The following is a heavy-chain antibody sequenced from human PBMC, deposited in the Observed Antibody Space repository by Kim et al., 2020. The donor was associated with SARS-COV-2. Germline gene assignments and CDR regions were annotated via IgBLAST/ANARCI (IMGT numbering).Heavy chain of an antibody. J-gene: IGHJ5*02. CDR2: IFPGDSRA. D-gene: IGHD6-6*01. CDR3: ARIGSALVPDWFDR. Sequence: GESLKISCEGSGYDFFGYWIGWVRQVPGKGLEWMGIIFPGDSRAIYSPSFQGQVTFSADKSISTAYLQWSTLKASDSALYYCARIGSALVPDWFDRWGQGTLVTVSS. V-gene: IGHV5-51*01. CDR1: GYDFFGYW.